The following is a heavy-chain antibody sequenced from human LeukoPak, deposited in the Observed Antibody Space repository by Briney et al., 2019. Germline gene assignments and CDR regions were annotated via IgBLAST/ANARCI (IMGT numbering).Heavy chain of an antibody. CDR3: AKDQGGTTYFDY. Sequence: AGGSLRLSCAASGFTFSNYGMHWVRQAPGKGLEWVTLISYDGSNKYYADSVKGRFTISRDNSKNTLYLQMNSLRAEDTAVYYCAKDQGGTTYFDYWGQGTLVTVSS. CDR1: GFTFSNYG. D-gene: IGHD1-7*01. J-gene: IGHJ4*02. V-gene: IGHV3-30*18. CDR2: ISYDGSNK.